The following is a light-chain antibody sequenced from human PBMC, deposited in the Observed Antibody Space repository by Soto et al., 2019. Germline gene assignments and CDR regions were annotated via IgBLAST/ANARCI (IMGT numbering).Light chain of an antibody. Sequence: DIVLTQSPGTLSLSPGERATLACRASQSVSGTYLAWYHQKPGLAPRLLIYDVSSRATRIPDRFSGSGSGTDFTLTISRLEPEDFGVYYCQQYGSSPYTFGQGTKLEIK. CDR1: QSVSGTY. CDR2: DVS. J-gene: IGKJ2*01. V-gene: IGKV3-20*01. CDR3: QQYGSSPYT.